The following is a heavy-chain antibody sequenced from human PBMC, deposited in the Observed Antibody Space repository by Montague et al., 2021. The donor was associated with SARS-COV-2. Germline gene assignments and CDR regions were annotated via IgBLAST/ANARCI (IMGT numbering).Heavy chain of an antibody. D-gene: IGHD2-2*01. CDR1: GGSFSGHY. J-gene: IGHJ6*02. Sequence: SETLSLTCTVSGGSFSGHYWSWIRQPPGEGLELIGDIRHSGSTSYNPALKSRVTISVDTSKNQFSLKLSSATAADTAVYYCVRVLYRLLLVARCYGMDVWGQGTPVTVSS. CDR3: VRVLYRLLLVARCYGMDV. CDR2: IRHSGST. V-gene: IGHV4-34*01.